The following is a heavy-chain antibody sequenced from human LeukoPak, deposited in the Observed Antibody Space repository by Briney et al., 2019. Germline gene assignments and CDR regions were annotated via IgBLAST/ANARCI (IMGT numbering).Heavy chain of an antibody. V-gene: IGHV4-4*07. CDR1: GDSVSSFY. J-gene: IGHJ4*02. Sequence: PSETLSLTCAVSGDSVSSFYWSWVRQSAGKGLEWIGRIYSKGTTKYNLSLKSRVTISLDQSKNQFSLYLSSVNAADTPVYYCARLRYTGTSQYYFDSWGQGFLVTVSS. CDR2: IYSKGTT. CDR3: ARLRYTGTSQYYFDS. D-gene: IGHD1-26*01.